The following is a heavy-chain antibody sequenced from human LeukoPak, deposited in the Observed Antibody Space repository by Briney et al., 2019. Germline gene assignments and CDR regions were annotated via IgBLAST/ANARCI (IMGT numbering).Heavy chain of an antibody. V-gene: IGHV4-39*01. D-gene: IGHD3-10*01. J-gene: IGHJ4*02. Sequence: MASETLSLTCTVSGGSISSSSYYWGWIRQRPGNGLEWIGSIYYSGSTYYNPSLTSRVTISVDTSKNQFSLKLSSVTAADTAVYYCAIDLTSGFDYWGQGTLVTVSS. CDR3: AIDLTSGFDY. CDR1: GGSISSSSYY. CDR2: IYYSGST.